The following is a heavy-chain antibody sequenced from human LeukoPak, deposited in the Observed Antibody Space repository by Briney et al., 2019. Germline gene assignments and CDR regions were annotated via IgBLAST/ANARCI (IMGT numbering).Heavy chain of an antibody. CDR1: GFTFSSYG. CDR3: AKVRWIQLWSPFDY. V-gene: IGHV3-30*18. J-gene: IGHJ4*02. D-gene: IGHD5-18*01. CDR2: ISYDGSNK. Sequence: GGSLRLSCAASGFTFSSYGMHWVRQAPGKGLEWVAVISYDGSNKYYADSVKGRLTISRDNSKNTLYLQMNSLRAEDTAVYYCAKVRWIQLWSPFDYWGQGTLVTVSS.